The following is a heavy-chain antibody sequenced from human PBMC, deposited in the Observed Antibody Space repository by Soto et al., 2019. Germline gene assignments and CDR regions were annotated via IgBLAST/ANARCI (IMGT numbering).Heavy chain of an antibody. CDR1: GYTFTSYD. CDR3: SGGLAAAGPADDY. J-gene: IGHJ4*02. D-gene: IGHD6-13*01. Sequence: QVQLVQSGAEVKKPGASVKVSCKASGYTFTSYDSNWVRQATGQGLEWMGWMNPNSGNTGYAQKFPGRVTMTRNTSISTAYMELSSLGSEDTAVYYCSGGLAAAGPADDYWGQGTLVTVSS. V-gene: IGHV1-8*01. CDR2: MNPNSGNT.